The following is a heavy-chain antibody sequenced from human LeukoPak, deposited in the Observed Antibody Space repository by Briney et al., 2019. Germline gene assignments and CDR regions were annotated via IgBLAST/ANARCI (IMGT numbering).Heavy chain of an antibody. J-gene: IGHJ4*02. Sequence: GESLRLSCAASGFTFTGYAMNWVRQAPGKGLEWVSYISSSGTVIYFSDSAKGRFTISRDNAKNSLYLEMNSLRVEDTSVYYCARGAYGDYYFDYWGQGTLVTVPS. CDR3: ARGAYGDYYFDY. D-gene: IGHD4-17*01. V-gene: IGHV3-48*03. CDR1: GFTFTGYA. CDR2: ISSSGTVI.